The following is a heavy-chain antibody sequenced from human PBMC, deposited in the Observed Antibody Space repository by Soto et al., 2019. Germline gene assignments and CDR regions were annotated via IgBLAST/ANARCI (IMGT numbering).Heavy chain of an antibody. CDR2: MNSNSGNT. CDR1: GYTFTSYD. Sequence: QVQLVQSGAEVKKPGASVKVSCKASGYTFTSYDINWVRQATGQGLEWMGWMNSNSGNTGYAQKSXGXVXXTRNTSISTAYMELSSLRSEDTAVYYCARGQRIDYWGQGTLVTVSS. J-gene: IGHJ4*02. CDR3: ARGQRIDY. V-gene: IGHV1-8*01.